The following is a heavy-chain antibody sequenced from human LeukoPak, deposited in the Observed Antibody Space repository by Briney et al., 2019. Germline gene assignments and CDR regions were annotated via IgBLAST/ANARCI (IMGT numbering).Heavy chain of an antibody. CDR3: ATRHSNLFDY. V-gene: IGHV3-21*01. J-gene: IGHJ4*02. CDR2: ISSSSSYI. D-gene: IGHD4-4*01. CDR1: GFTFSSYS. Sequence: GGSLRLSCAASGFTFSSYSMTWVRQAPGKGLEWVSSISSSSSYIYYADSVKGRFTISRDDAKNSLYLQMNSLRAEDTAVYYCATRHSNLFDYWGQGTLVTVSS.